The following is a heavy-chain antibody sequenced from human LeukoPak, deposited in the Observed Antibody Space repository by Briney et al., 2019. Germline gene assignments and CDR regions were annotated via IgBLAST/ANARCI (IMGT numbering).Heavy chain of an antibody. J-gene: IGHJ3*02. CDR2: VDPEGAKT. CDR3: ATLTRFFNWNAVGEAFDI. V-gene: IGHV1-69-2*01. Sequence: ATVNISCKVSGYTFIDHYIHWVKQAPGKGLEWMGRVDPEGAKTRLTDKFQGRVTLTADTSTDTDYMELSSLRSEDTAVYYCATLTRFFNWNAVGEAFDIWGQGTMVTVSS. D-gene: IGHD1-1*01. CDR1: GYTFIDHY.